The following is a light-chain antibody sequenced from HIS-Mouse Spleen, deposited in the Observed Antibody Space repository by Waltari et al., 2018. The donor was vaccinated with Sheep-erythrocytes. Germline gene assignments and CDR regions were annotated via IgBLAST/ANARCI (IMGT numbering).Light chain of an antibody. CDR2: AAS. J-gene: IGKJ2*01. Sequence: AIQMTQSPSSLSASVGDRVTITCRASQGIRNDLGWYQQKPGKAPKLMIYAASSLQSGVPSRFSGSGSVTDFTLTISSLQPEDFATYYCLQDYNYPYTFGQGTKLEIK. V-gene: IGKV1-6*01. CDR1: QGIRND. CDR3: LQDYNYPYT.